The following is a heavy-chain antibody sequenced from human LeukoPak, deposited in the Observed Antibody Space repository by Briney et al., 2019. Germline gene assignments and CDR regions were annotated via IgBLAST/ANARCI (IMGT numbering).Heavy chain of an antibody. J-gene: IGHJ4*02. CDR1: GFTFSSYG. CDR2: ISYDGSNK. Sequence: PGGSLRLSCAASGFTFSSYGMHWVRQAPGKGLEWVAVISYDGSNKYYADSVKGRFTISRDNSKNTLYLQMNSLRAEDTAVYYCAKLGVTTPVDYWGQGTLVTVSS. D-gene: IGHD4-17*01. CDR3: AKLGVTTPVDY. V-gene: IGHV3-33*05.